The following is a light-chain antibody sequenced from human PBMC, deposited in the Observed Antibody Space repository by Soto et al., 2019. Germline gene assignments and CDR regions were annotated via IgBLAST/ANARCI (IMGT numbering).Light chain of an antibody. J-gene: IGKJ4*01. CDR2: DAS. CDR1: QSVSSY. CDR3: QQRSNWPLT. V-gene: IGKV3-11*01. Sequence: EIVLTQSPATLSVSPGERATLSCRASQSVSSYLAWYQQNPGQAPRLLIYDASNRATGIPARFSGSGCGTDFPLTISSLEPEDFAVYYCQQRSNWPLTFGGGTKVEIK.